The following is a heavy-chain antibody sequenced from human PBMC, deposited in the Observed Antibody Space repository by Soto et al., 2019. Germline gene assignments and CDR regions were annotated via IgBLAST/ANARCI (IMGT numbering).Heavy chain of an antibody. D-gene: IGHD2-2*01. CDR1: GFTFSSYT. CDR2: ISSSSTYI. J-gene: IGHJ5*02. CDR3: ARLGPYYQSLDP. Sequence: GGSLRLSCAASGFTFSSYTMSWVRQAPGKGLEWVSSISSSSTYIYYADSVKGRVTISLETSKSQFSLRLSSVTAADTAVYYCARLGPYYQSLDPWGPGTLVTAPQ. V-gene: IGHV3-21*04.